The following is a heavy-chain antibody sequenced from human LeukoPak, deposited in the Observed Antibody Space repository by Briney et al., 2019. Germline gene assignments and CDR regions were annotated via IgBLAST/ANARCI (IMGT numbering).Heavy chain of an antibody. CDR2: IYYSGST. Sequence: SETLSLTCTVSGGSISSGGYYWSWIRQHPGKGLEWIGYIYYSGSTYYNPSLKSRVTISVDTSKNQFSLKLSSVTAADTAVYYCARCQDREDYFDYWGQGTLVTVSS. CDR1: GGSISSGGYY. D-gene: IGHD2-15*01. V-gene: IGHV4-31*03. J-gene: IGHJ4*02. CDR3: ARCQDREDYFDY.